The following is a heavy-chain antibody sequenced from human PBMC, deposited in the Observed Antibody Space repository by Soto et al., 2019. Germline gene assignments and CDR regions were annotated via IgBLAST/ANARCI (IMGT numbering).Heavy chain of an antibody. V-gene: IGHV3-23*01. CDR1: GFTFSDYA. Sequence: QPGGSLRLSFTASGFTFSDYAMAWVRQAPGKGLEGVSTISGGSSVTYYGDSVKVRFTISRDNAKKTLFLQLNRLSAEETATYYCAKVLSKNYYYPFYXWGQGTQVTVSX. CDR2: ISGGSSVT. D-gene: IGHD3-10*01. J-gene: IGHJ1*01. CDR3: AKVLSKNYYYPFYX.